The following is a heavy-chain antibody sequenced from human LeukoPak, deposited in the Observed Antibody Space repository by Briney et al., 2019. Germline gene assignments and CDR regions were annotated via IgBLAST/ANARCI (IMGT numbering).Heavy chain of an antibody. Sequence: GGSLRLSCAASGFTVSSNDMRWVRQAPGKGLEYVSVIYAGDTTSYADSVKGRFTISRDNSKNTLYLQMNSLRAEDTAVYYCARGPRGFDPWGQGTLVTVSS. CDR3: ARGPRGFDP. J-gene: IGHJ5*02. CDR1: GFTVSSND. CDR2: IYAGDTT. V-gene: IGHV3-53*01.